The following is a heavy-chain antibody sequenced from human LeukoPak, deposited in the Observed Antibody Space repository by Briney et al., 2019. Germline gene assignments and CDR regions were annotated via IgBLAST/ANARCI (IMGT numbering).Heavy chain of an antibody. CDR3: ARHLVGAEAYDI. CDR1: GDSISSYY. J-gene: IGHJ3*02. Sequence: PSETLSLTCTVSGDSISSYYWSWLRQPPGKGLEWIGYIYYSGSTNYNPSLKSRVTISVDTSKNQFSLKLSSVTAADTAVYYCARHLVGAEAYDIWGQGTMVTVSS. V-gene: IGHV4-59*08. CDR2: IYYSGST. D-gene: IGHD1-26*01.